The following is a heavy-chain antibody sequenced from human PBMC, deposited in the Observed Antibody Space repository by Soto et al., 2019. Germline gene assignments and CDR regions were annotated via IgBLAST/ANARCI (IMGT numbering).Heavy chain of an antibody. CDR3: ARQGYSSSWYPNYYYFGMDV. D-gene: IGHD6-13*01. Sequence: PGESLKISCKGSGYSFTSYWIGWVRQMPGKGLEWMGIIYPGDSDTRYSPSFQGQVTISADKSISTAYLQWSSLKASDTAMYYCARQGYSSSWYPNYYYFGMDVWGQGTTVTDSS. CDR2: IYPGDSDT. CDR1: GYSFTSYW. J-gene: IGHJ6*02. V-gene: IGHV5-51*01.